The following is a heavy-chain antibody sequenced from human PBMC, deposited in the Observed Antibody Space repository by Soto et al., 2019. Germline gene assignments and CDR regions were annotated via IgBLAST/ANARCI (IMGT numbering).Heavy chain of an antibody. J-gene: IGHJ6*02. Sequence: SVKVSCKASGGTFSSYAISWVRQAPGQGLEWMGGIIPIFGTANYAQKFQGRVTITADESTSTAYMELSSLRSEDTAVYYCARDDETYYYVSSAYFVPHYYYYGMDVWGQGTTVTVSS. CDR2: IIPIFGTA. V-gene: IGHV1-69*13. D-gene: IGHD3-22*01. CDR3: ARDDETYYYVSSAYFVPHYYYYGMDV. CDR1: GGTFSSYA.